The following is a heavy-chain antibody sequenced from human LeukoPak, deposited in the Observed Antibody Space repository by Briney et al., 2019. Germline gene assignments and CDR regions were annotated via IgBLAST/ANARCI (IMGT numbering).Heavy chain of an antibody. D-gene: IGHD3-10*01. CDR2: IFYSGNT. J-gene: IGHJ4*02. Sequence: SETLSLTCTVSGGSISNYYWSWIRQPPGKGLEWIGYIFYSGNTNYNPSLKSRVTISLDTSKSQFSLKLSSVTAADTAVYYCARATSSGESDYWGQGTLVTVSS. CDR3: ARATSSGESDY. V-gene: IGHV4-59*01. CDR1: GGSISNYY.